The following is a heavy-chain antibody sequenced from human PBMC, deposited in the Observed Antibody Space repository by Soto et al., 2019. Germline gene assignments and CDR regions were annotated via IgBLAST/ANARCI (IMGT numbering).Heavy chain of an antibody. Sequence: GGSLRLSCAASGFTFSSYAMHWVRQAPGKGLEWVAVISYDGSNKYYADSVKGRFTISRDNSKNTLYLQMNSLRAEDTAVYYCARVEEAAHYYYYYGMDVWGQGTTVTVSS. V-gene: IGHV3-30-3*01. CDR2: ISYDGSNK. D-gene: IGHD6-13*01. CDR3: ARVEEAAHYYYYYGMDV. J-gene: IGHJ6*02. CDR1: GFTFSSYA.